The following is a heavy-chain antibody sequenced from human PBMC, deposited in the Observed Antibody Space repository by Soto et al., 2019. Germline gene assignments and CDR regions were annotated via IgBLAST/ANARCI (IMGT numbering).Heavy chain of an antibody. Sequence: QITLKESGPTLVKPTQTLTLTCTFSGFSLTTYGVGVGWIRQPPGKALQWLALIYWDDDKRYCPSLKSRLTITKGTSKNQVVLTMTNMDPVDTATYFCAHRLTLNSDWNYGRFDYWGQGTLVTVSS. CDR2: IYWDDDK. CDR3: AHRLTLNSDWNYGRFDY. CDR1: GFSLTTYGVG. D-gene: IGHD1-7*01. J-gene: IGHJ4*02. V-gene: IGHV2-5*02.